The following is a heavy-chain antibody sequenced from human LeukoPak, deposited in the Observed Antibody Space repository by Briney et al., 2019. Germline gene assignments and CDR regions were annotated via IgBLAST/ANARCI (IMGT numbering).Heavy chain of an antibody. D-gene: IGHD3-10*01. CDR3: ARGLWFGESPPSFDP. V-gene: IGHV3-33*01. CDR2: IWYDGSNK. J-gene: IGHJ5*02. Sequence: GGSLRLSCAASGFTFSSYGMHWVRQAPGKGLEWVAVIWYDGSNKYYADSVKGRFTISRDNSKNTLYLQMNSLRAEDTAVYYCARGLWFGESPPSFDPWGQGTLVTVSS. CDR1: GFTFSSYG.